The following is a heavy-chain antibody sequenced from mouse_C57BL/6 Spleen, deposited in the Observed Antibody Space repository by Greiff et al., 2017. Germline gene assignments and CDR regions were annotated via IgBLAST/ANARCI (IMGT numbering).Heavy chain of an antibody. J-gene: IGHJ3*01. Sequence: VQLQQSGTVLARPGASVKMSCKTSGYTFTSYWMHWVKQRPGQGLEWIGAIYPGNSDTSYNQKFKGKAKLTAVTSASTAYMELSSLTTEDSAVYYCTRASSNDVWFAYWGQGTLVTVSA. D-gene: IGHD2-12*01. CDR2: IYPGNSDT. CDR1: GYTFTSYW. CDR3: TRASSNDVWFAY. V-gene: IGHV1-5*01.